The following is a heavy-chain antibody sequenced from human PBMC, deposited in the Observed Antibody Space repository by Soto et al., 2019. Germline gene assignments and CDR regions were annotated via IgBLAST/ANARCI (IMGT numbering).Heavy chain of an antibody. CDR1: GYTFTGYY. Sequence: ASVKVSCKASGYTFTGYYMHWVRQAPGQGLEWMGWINPNSGGTNYAQKFQGWVTMTRDTSISTAYMELSRLRSDDTAVYYCARAIFGVATTPSLSYYYYGMDVWGQGTTVTVSS. CDR2: INPNSGGT. J-gene: IGHJ6*02. V-gene: IGHV1-2*04. CDR3: ARAIFGVATTPSLSYYYYGMDV. D-gene: IGHD5-12*01.